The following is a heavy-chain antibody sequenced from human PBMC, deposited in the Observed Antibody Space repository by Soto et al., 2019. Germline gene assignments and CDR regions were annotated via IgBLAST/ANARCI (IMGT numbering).Heavy chain of an antibody. CDR2: ISYDGSNK. D-gene: IGHD3-22*01. V-gene: IGHV3-30*18. Sequence: GGSLRLSCAASGFTFSSYGMHWVRQAPGKGLEWVAVISYDGSNKYYADSVKGRFTISRDNSKNTLYLQMNSLRAEDTAVYYCAKNGQGADSSGYYHYYYYGMDVWGQGTTVTVSS. CDR3: AKNGQGADSSGYYHYYYYGMDV. CDR1: GFTFSSYG. J-gene: IGHJ6*02.